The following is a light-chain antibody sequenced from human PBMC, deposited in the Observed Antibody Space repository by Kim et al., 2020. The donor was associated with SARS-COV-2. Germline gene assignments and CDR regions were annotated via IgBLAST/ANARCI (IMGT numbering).Light chain of an antibody. CDR3: QAWDSSTAV. CDR1: KLGDKF. J-gene: IGLJ2*01. Sequence: SVSPGPTASITCSGDKLGDKFACWYQQKPGQSPVLGIYQDSKRPSGIPERFSGSNSGNTATLTISGTQAMDEADYYCQAWDSSTAVFGGGTQLTVL. V-gene: IGLV3-1*01. CDR2: QDS.